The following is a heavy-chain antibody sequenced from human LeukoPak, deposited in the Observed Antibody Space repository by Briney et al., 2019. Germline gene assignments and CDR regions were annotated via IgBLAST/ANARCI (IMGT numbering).Heavy chain of an antibody. J-gene: IGHJ6*03. D-gene: IGHD6-13*01. CDR1: GGSISSYY. V-gene: IGHV4-4*08. CDR3: ARIFVGIAASIGYYYYYMDV. Sequence: SETLSLTCTVSGGSISSYYWSWIRQSPGKGLEWIGYIYSSGSTNYNPSLKSRVTISVDTSKNQFSLKLSSVTAADTAVYYCARIFVGIAASIGYYYYYMDVWGKGTTVTVSS. CDR2: IYSSGST.